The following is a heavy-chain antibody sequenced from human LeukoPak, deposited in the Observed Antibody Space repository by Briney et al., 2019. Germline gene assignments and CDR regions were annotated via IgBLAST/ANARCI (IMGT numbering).Heavy chain of an antibody. CDR3: ATAIAVAEGY. CDR2: ISGGSGYI. Sequence: PGGALRLSCAASGFTFSSYSMNWVRQAPGKGLEWVSYISGGSGYIYYADSGNGRFTISRDNDKNSLYLQMNSLRAEDPAVYYCATAIAVAEGYWGQGTLVTVSS. D-gene: IGHD6-19*01. CDR1: GFTFSSYS. J-gene: IGHJ4*02. V-gene: IGHV3-21*01.